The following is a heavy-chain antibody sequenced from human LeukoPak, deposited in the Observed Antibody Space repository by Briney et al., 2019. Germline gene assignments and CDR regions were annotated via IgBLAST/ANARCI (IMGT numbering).Heavy chain of an antibody. CDR1: GYTFTGYY. D-gene: IGHD3-16*01. J-gene: IGHJ5*02. CDR3: AGGVLHGGGNWFDP. V-gene: IGHV1-2*06. CDR2: INPNSGGT. Sequence: ASVKVSCKSSGYTFTGYYMHWLRQAPGQGLEWMGRINPNSGGTYYAQKFRSRVTMTRDTSISTAYMELDSLISDDKAVYYCAGGVLHGGGNWFDPWGQGTLVTVSS.